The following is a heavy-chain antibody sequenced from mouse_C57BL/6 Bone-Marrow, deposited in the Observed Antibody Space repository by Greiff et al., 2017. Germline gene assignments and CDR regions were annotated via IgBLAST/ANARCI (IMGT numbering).Heavy chain of an antibody. Sequence: QVQLQQPGAELVLPGASVKLSCKASGYTFTSYWMHWVKQRPGQGLEWIGEIDPSDSYTTYNQKFKGKSTLTVDKSSSTAYMQLSSLTSEDSAVDYCARHSSGYLFAYWGQGTLVTVSA. CDR3: ARHSSGYLFAY. V-gene: IGHV1-69*01. CDR2: IDPSDSYT. J-gene: IGHJ3*01. CDR1: GYTFTSYW. D-gene: IGHD3-2*02.